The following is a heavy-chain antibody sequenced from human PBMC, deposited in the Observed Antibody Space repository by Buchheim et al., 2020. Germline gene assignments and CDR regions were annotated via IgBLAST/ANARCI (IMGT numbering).Heavy chain of an antibody. Sequence: EVQLVESGGGLVQPGGSQRLSCAASGFTFSNYCMSWVRQAPGKGLEWVAYIKHNRSTKYYVDSVKGRFTISRDNAKSSLYLQMHSLRAENTAVYYCARLEAAGLDYWGQGTL. D-gene: IGHD6-19*01. CDR2: IKHNRSTK. CDR3: ARLEAAGLDY. V-gene: IGHV3-7*01. J-gene: IGHJ4*02. CDR1: GFTFSNYC.